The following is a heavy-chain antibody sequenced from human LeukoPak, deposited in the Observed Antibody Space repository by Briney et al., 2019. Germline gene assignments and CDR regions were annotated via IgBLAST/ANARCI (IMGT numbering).Heavy chain of an antibody. D-gene: IGHD2-2*03. V-gene: IGHV1-2*02. Sequence: ASVKVSCKASGYTFTGYYMHWVRQAPGQGLEWMGWINPNSGGTNYAQKFQGRVTMTRDTSISTAYMELSRLRSDDTAVYYCAREQLDIVPLMKFDPWGQGTLVTVSS. CDR2: INPNSGGT. CDR3: AREQLDIVPLMKFDP. CDR1: GYTFTGYY. J-gene: IGHJ5*02.